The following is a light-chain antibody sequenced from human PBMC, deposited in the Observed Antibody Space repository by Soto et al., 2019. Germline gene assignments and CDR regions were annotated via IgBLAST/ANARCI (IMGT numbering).Light chain of an antibody. J-gene: IGLJ1*01. V-gene: IGLV2-14*01. Sequence: QSALTQPASVSGSHGQSITISCTGSSSDIGAFNYVSWYQQHPGKAPKLIIHGVTNRPSGLSNRFSGSKSDYTASLTISGLQAEDEADYYCSSYTTAYFYVFGTGTKLTVL. CDR3: SSYTTAYFYV. CDR2: GVT. CDR1: SSDIGAFNY.